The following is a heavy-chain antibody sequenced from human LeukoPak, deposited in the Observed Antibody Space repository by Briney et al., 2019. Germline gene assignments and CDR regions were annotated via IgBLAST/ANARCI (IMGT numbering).Heavy chain of an antibody. J-gene: IGHJ6*03. V-gene: IGHV4-34*01. D-gene: IGHD2-2*01. CDR3: ARASTGIVPAAHFYYYYYMDV. CDR2: INHSGST. CDR1: GGSFSGYY. Sequence: SETLSLTCAVYGGSFSGYYWSWIRQPPGKGLEWIGEINHSGSTNDNPSLKSRVTISVDTSKNQFSLKLSSVTAADTAVYYCARASTGIVPAAHFYYYYYMDVWGKGTTVTVSS.